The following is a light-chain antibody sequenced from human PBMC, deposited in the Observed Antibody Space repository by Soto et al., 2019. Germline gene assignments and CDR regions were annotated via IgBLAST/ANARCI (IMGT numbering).Light chain of an antibody. J-gene: IGLJ2*01. CDR3: SSYAGRNGVV. Sequence: QSVLTQPPSASGSPGQSVTISCTGTSSDVGGYNYVSWYQQHPGKAPKLMISEVSKRPSGVPDRFSGSKSGNTASLTVSGLQAEDEADYYCSSYAGRNGVVFGGGTKLTVL. V-gene: IGLV2-8*01. CDR1: SSDVGGYNY. CDR2: EVS.